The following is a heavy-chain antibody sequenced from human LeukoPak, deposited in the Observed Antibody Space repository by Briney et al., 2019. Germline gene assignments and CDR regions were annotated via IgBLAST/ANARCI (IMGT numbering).Heavy chain of an antibody. CDR1: GGTFSSYA. Sequence: KVSCKASGGTFSSYAISWVRQAPGQGLEWMGRIIPILGIANYAQKFQGRVTITADKSTSTAYMELSSLRSEDTAVYYCASPADRLTVYYGMDVWGQGTTVTVSS. D-gene: IGHD3-22*01. J-gene: IGHJ6*02. CDR2: IIPILGIA. V-gene: IGHV1-69*04. CDR3: ASPADRLTVYYGMDV.